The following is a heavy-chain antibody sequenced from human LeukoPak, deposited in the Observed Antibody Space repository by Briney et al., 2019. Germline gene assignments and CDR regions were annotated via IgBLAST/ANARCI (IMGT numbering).Heavy chain of an antibody. CDR1: GGSISSSSYY. CDR2: IYYSRST. J-gene: IGHJ5*02. V-gene: IGHV4-39*07. D-gene: IGHD6-13*01. CDR3: ARDRDDDPNSSWYRSGLNWFDP. Sequence: PSETLSLTCTVSGGSISSSSYYWGWIRQPPGKGLEWIGNIYYSRSTYYNPSLKSRVTISVDTSKNQFSLKLSSVAAADTAVYYCARDRDDDPNSSWYRSGLNWFDPWGQGTLVTVSS.